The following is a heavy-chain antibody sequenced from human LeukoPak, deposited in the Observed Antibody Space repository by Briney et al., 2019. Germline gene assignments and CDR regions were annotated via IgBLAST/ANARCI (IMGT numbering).Heavy chain of an antibody. CDR3: ARDHYGGNSPSFDY. V-gene: IGHV1-46*01. D-gene: IGHD4-23*01. CDR2: INPSGGST. CDR1: RYTFTSYY. J-gene: IGHJ4*02. Sequence: RPSAKVSCKPSRYTFTSYYMHWVRQAPGQGLEWMGIINPSGGSTSYAQKFQGIVTVTRDTSTSTVYMELSSLVSEDTAVYYCARDHYGGNSPSFDYWGQGTLVTVSS.